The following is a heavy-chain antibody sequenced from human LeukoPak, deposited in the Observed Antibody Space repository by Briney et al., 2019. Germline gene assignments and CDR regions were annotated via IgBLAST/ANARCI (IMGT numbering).Heavy chain of an antibody. CDR2: ISSSSSYI. CDR1: GFTFSGYW. CDR3: ARVSIGWYSFDY. Sequence: GGSLRLSCAASGFTFSGYWIHWVRQAPGKGLEWVSSISSSSSYIYYADSVKGRFTISRDNAKDTVYLQMNSLRAEDTAVYYCARVSIGWYSFDYWGQGTLVTVSS. J-gene: IGHJ4*02. V-gene: IGHV3-21*01. D-gene: IGHD6-19*01.